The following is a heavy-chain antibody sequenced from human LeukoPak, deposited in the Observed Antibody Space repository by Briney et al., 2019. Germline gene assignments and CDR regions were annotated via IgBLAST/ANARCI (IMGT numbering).Heavy chain of an antibody. CDR3: ARAGTGILYWYFDL. J-gene: IGHJ2*01. CDR2: INHSGST. CDR1: GGSFSGYY. V-gene: IGHV4-34*01. Sequence: SETLSLTCAVYGGSFSGYYWSWIRQPPGKGLEWIGEINHSGSTNYNSSLKSRVTISVDTSKNQFSLKLSSVTAADTAVYYCARAGTGILYWYFDLWGRGTLVTVSS. D-gene: IGHD7-27*01.